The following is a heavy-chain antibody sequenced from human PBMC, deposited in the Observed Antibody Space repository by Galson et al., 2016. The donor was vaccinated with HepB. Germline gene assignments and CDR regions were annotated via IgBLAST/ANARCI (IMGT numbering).Heavy chain of an antibody. V-gene: IGHV3-23*01. D-gene: IGHD6-13*01. CDR2: VSGTGNDA. J-gene: IGHJ5*01. Sequence: SLRLSCAASGFTLNTYAMSWVRQTPGKGLEWVATVSGTGNDASYADSVKGRFTISRDNSKNIVYLQLSSLRADDTAVYFCARLGYRSTWFDCWGQGALATVSS. CDR3: ARLGYRSTWFDC. CDR1: GFTLNTYA.